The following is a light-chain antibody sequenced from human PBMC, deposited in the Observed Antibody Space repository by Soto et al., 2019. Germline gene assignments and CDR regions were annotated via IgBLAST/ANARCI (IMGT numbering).Light chain of an antibody. CDR2: EVR. CDR1: SSDVGGYDF. V-gene: IGLV2-14*01. CDR3: SSYTSDWGV. J-gene: IGLJ1*01. Sequence: QSFLTQPASVSGSFGRSITISCTGTSSDVGGYDFVSWYQHHPGKAPKLIIYEVRTRPSGVSDRFSGSKSGNTASLTISGLQAEDEADYYCSSYTSDWGVFGTGTKVTVL.